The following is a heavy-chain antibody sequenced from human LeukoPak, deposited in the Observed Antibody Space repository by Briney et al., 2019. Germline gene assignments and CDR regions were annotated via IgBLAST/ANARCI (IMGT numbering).Heavy chain of an antibody. CDR3: ARRRYGSGSYYNGPRYNWFDP. J-gene: IGHJ5*02. Sequence: NPSETLSLTCTVSGGSISSSSYYWGWIRQPPGKGLEWIGSIYYSGNTYYNPSLKSRVTISLDTSKNQFSLKLSSVTAADTAVYYCARRRYGSGSYYNGPRYNWFDPWGQGTLVTVSS. D-gene: IGHD3-10*01. CDR1: GGSISSSSYY. CDR2: IYYSGNT. V-gene: IGHV4-39*01.